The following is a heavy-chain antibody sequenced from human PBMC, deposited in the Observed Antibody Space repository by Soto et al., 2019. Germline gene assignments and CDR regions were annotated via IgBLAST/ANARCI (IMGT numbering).Heavy chain of an antibody. D-gene: IGHD3-3*01. Sequence: PSETLSLTCTVSGGSISSYYWSWIRQPPGKGLEWIGYIYYSGSTNYNPSLKSRVTIPVDTSKNQFSLKLSSVTAADTAVYYCARSLTFYDFWSGYYPPPPPDVWGQGTTVTVSS. CDR3: ARSLTFYDFWSGYYPPPPPDV. CDR2: IYYSGST. J-gene: IGHJ6*02. CDR1: GGSISSYY. V-gene: IGHV4-59*01.